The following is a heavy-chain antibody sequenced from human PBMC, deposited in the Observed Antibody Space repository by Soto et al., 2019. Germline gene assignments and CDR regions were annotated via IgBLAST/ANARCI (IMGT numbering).Heavy chain of an antibody. V-gene: IGHV4-59*12. D-gene: IGHD3-10*01. J-gene: IGHJ4*02. CDR3: ASRGKGYYFDY. Sequence: QVQLQESGPGLVKPSETLSLTCTVSGGSISSYYWSWIRQPPGKGLEWIGYIYYSGSTNYNPSLKSRVTTSVDTSKNQFSLKLSSVTAADTAVYYCASRGKGYYFDYWGQGTLVTVSS. CDR2: IYYSGST. CDR1: GGSISSYY.